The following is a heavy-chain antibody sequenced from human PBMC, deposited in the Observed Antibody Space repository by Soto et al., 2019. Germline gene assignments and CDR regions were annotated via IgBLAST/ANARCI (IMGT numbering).Heavy chain of an antibody. CDR3: ARDQTKWLTDAFDI. V-gene: IGHV1-18*01. Sequence: HVQLVQSGAEVKKPGASLKVSCKASGYTFISYGVSWVRQAPGQGLEWLGWISPYNGNTNYAQKFQSRITMTTETSTSTVYMDLRSLRTDDTAVYYCARDQTKWLTDAFDIWGQGTMVVVSS. CDR2: ISPYNGNT. CDR1: GYTFISYG. D-gene: IGHD5-12*01. J-gene: IGHJ3*02.